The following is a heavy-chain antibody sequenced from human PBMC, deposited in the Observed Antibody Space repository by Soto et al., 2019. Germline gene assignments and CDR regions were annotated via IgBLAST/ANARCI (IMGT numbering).Heavy chain of an antibody. CDR2: IGTAGDT. D-gene: IGHD4-17*01. CDR3: ARGGQYGDYSNWFDP. Sequence: EVQLVESGGGLVQPGGSLRLSCAASGFTFSSYDMHWVRQATGKGLEWVSAIGTAGDTYYPGSVKGRFTISRENAKNSLYLQMNSLRAEDTAVYYCARGGQYGDYSNWFDPWGQGTLVTVSS. J-gene: IGHJ5*02. CDR1: GFTFSSYD. V-gene: IGHV3-13*01.